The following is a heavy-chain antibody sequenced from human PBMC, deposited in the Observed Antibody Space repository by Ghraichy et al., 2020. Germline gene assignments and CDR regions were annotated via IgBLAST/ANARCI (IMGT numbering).Heavy chain of an antibody. V-gene: IGHV4-59*01. Sequence: SETLSLTCTVSGGSISSYYWSWIRQPPGKGLVWIGYIYYSGSTNYNPSLKSRVTISVDTSKNQFSLKLSSVTAADTDVYYCARRGWGGGMDVWGQGTTVTVSS. J-gene: IGHJ6*02. CDR3: ARRGWGGGMDV. CDR1: GGSISSYY. CDR2: IYYSGST. D-gene: IGHD2-21*01.